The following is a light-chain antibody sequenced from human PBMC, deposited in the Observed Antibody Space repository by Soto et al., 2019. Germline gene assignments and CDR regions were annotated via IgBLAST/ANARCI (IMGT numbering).Light chain of an antibody. CDR3: QHYGETPFT. CDR1: QSVSRR. Sequence: EIVLTQSPGTLSLSPGGRATLSCRASQSVSRRLAWYQHIPGQSPRLLISGASMRASGVPVRFSGSGSGTDFTRTISRLEPEDFEVYYCQHYGETPFTFGQGTRREV. CDR2: GAS. J-gene: IGKJ5*01. V-gene: IGKV3-20*01.